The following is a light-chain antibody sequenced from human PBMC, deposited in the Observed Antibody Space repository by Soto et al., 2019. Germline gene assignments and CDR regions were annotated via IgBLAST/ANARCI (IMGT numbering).Light chain of an antibody. CDR3: LSYAGSSNVV. CDR2: EGS. J-gene: IGLJ2*01. Sequence: QSALTQPASVSGSPGQSITISCTGTSSDVGSYNLVSWYQQHPGKAPKLMIYEGSKRPSGVSNRFSGSKSGNTASLTISGLQAEDEADYYCLSYAGSSNVVFGGGTKLTVL. CDR1: SSDVGSYNL. V-gene: IGLV2-23*01.